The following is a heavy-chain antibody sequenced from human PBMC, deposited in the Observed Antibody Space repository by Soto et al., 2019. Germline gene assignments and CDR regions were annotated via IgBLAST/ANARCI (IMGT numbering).Heavy chain of an antibody. D-gene: IGHD3-10*01. CDR3: ARQGIGNLHGLVDV. Sequence: QVQLQESGPGLVKPSETLSLTCTVSGGSIDGYNCAWIRQPPGKALEWVGYVYYNGGSSYNPSLTSGVALSMDTSKSQFPLQLRSVTAADTAVYYCARQGIGNLHGLVDVWGRGTTVTVSS. V-gene: IGHV4-59*08. CDR2: VYYNGGS. J-gene: IGHJ6*02. CDR1: GGSIDGYN.